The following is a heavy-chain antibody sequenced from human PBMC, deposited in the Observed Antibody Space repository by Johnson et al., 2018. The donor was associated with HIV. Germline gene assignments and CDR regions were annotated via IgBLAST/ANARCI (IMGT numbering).Heavy chain of an antibody. CDR1: GFTFSSYW. CDR2: IKQDGSDE. V-gene: IGHV3-7*04. Sequence: VQLVESGGGLVQPGGSLRLSCAASGFTFSSYWMSWVRKAPGKGLEWVANIKQDGSDECYADSVKGRFTISRDNSKNTLYLQMNSLRAEDTAVYYCARVRGLIAFDIWGQGTMVTVSS. J-gene: IGHJ3*02. CDR3: ARVRGLIAFDI.